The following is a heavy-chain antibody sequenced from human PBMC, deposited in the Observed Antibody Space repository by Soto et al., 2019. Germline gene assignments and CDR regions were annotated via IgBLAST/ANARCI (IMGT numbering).Heavy chain of an antibody. CDR1: SGSISSSSYY. V-gene: IGHV4-39*01. CDR3: ARHSYVDNWFEP. J-gene: IGHJ5*02. D-gene: IGHD3-16*01. Sequence: PSDTLSLTCXVSSGSISSSSYYWVLIRQPPGKGLEWIGSIYYSGSTYYNPSLKSRVTISVDTSKNQFSLKLSSVTAADTAVYYCARHSYVDNWFEPWGQGTLVTVSS. CDR2: IYYSGST.